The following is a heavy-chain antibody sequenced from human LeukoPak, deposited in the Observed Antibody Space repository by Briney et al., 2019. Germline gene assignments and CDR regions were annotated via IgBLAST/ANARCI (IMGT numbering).Heavy chain of an antibody. J-gene: IGHJ4*02. CDR3: ARASYYYDSSGYFDLFDY. D-gene: IGHD3-22*01. V-gene: IGHV4-61*02. CDR2: IYTSGST. CDR1: GGSISSGSYH. Sequence: SETLSLTCTVSGGSISSGSYHWSWIRQPAGKGLEWIGRIYTSGSTNYNPSLKSRVTISVDTSKNQFSLKLSSVTAADTAVYYCARASYYYDSSGYFDLFDYWGQGTLVTVSS.